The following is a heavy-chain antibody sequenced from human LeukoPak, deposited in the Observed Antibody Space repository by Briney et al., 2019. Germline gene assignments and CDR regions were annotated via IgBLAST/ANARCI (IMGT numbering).Heavy chain of an antibody. J-gene: IGHJ3*02. CDR2: IVVGSGNT. CDR1: GFTFTSSA. V-gene: IGHV1-58*02. Sequence: GTSVKVSCKASGFTFTSSAMQWVRQARGQRLEWIGWIVVGSGNTNYAQKFQERVTTTRDMSTSTAYMELSSLRSEDTAVYYCAAASIGELYDAFDIWGQGTMVTVSS. CDR3: AAASIGELYDAFDI. D-gene: IGHD3-10*01.